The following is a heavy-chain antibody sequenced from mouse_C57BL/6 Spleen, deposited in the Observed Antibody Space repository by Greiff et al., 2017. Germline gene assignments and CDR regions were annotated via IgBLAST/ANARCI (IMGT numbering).Heavy chain of an antibody. CDR1: GYTFTSYW. CDR3: ARSDGDEGGYFDY. J-gene: IGHJ2*01. CDR2: IYPGSGST. Sequence: VQLQQPGAELVKPGASVKMSCKASGYTFTSYWITWVKQRPGQGLEWIGDIYPGSGSTNYNEKFKGKATLTVDTSSSPAYMQLIRLTSEGCAVYDCARSDGDEGGYFDYWGQGTTLTVSS. V-gene: IGHV1-55*01. D-gene: IGHD2-13*01.